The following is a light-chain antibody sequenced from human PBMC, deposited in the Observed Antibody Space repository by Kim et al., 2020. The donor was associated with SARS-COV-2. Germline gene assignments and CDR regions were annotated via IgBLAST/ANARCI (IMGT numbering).Light chain of an antibody. CDR2: QDN. Sequence: DKYACWYQQKPGQSPVLVIYQDNKRPSGIPERISGSNSGNTATLTISGTQAMDEADYYCQAWDSSFHWVFGGGTQLTVL. V-gene: IGLV3-1*01. CDR1: DKY. CDR3: QAWDSSFHWV. J-gene: IGLJ3*02.